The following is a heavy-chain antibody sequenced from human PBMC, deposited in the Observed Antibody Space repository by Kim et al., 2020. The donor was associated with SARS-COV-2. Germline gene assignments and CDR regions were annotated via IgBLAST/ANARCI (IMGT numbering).Heavy chain of an antibody. V-gene: IGHV3-74*01. Sequence: GGSLRLSCAASGFTFSSYWMHWVRQAPGKGLVWVSRINSDGSSTSYADSVKGRFTISRDNAKNTLYLQMNSLRAEDTAVYYCAREDYYDANFDYWGQGTLVTVSS. D-gene: IGHD3-22*01. CDR3: AREDYYDANFDY. CDR1: GFTFSSYW. J-gene: IGHJ4*02. CDR2: INSDGSST.